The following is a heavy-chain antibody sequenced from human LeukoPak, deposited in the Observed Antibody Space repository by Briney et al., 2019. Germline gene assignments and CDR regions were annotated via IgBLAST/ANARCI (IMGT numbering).Heavy chain of an antibody. CDR1: GFTFSSYS. J-gene: IGHJ6*04. Sequence: GGSLRLSCAASGFTFSSYSMNWVRQAPGKGLEWVSFITGSGSYIYYGDSMKGRFTMSRDNAKNSLYLQMNSLRVEDTAMYYCARTASPMVRGVIEGNYYYYYGMDVWGKGTTVTVSS. CDR3: ARTASPMVRGVIEGNYYYYYGMDV. CDR2: ITGSGSYI. V-gene: IGHV3-21*04. D-gene: IGHD3-10*01.